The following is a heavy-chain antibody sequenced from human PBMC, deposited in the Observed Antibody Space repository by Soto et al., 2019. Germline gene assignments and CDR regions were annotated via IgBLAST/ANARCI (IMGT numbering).Heavy chain of an antibody. V-gene: IGHV1-18*04. CDR3: ARVTVSSSWYVRGSFAPAH. D-gene: IGHD6-13*01. Sequence: ASVKVSCKASGYTFTSYGISWVRQAPGQGLEWMGWISAYNGNTNYAQKLQGRVTMTTDTSTSTAYTELRSLRSDDTAVYYCARVTVSSSWYVRGSFAPAHWGQGTLVTVSS. CDR1: GYTFTSYG. CDR2: ISAYNGNT. J-gene: IGHJ4*02.